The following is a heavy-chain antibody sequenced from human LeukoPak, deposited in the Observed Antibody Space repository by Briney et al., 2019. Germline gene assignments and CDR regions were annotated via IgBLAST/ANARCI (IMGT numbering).Heavy chain of an antibody. J-gene: IGHJ4*02. Sequence: GGSLRLSCEVSGFTFGDYWMHWVRQPPGKGLVWVSRINGDERSRAYADSVKGRFTISRDNSKNTLYLQMNSLRVEDTGTYYCARDRAERNWTYHTLFDSWGQGTPVIVSS. CDR2: INGDERSR. V-gene: IGHV3-74*01. D-gene: IGHD1-7*01. CDR1: GFTFGDYW. CDR3: ARDRAERNWTYHTLFDS.